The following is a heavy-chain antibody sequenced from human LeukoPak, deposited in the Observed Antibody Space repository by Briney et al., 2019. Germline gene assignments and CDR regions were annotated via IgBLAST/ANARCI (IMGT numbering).Heavy chain of an antibody. CDR3: ARLRVSGSYLYYFDY. Sequence: SETLSLTCTVSNGSISSYHWSWVRQPPGKGLEWIGYILTSGTTNYNPSLKSRLTISADTSKNHFSLKLSSVTAADTAVYYCARLRVSGSYLYYFDYWGQGTLVTVSS. V-gene: IGHV4-4*09. CDR1: NGSISSYH. J-gene: IGHJ4*02. CDR2: ILTSGTT. D-gene: IGHD1-26*01.